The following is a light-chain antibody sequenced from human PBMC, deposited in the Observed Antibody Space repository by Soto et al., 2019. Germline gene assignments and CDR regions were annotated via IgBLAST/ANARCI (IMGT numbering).Light chain of an antibody. CDR1: QSISRW. CDR2: DAS. J-gene: IGKJ5*01. CDR3: QQYNTSST. Sequence: DIQMTQSPSTLSASVGDRVTITCRASQSISRWLAWYQQKPGKAPKALIYDASTLRSGVPSRFSGGGSGTEFTLTISSLQHDDFAPYYCQQYNTSSTFGQGTRLEIK. V-gene: IGKV1-5*01.